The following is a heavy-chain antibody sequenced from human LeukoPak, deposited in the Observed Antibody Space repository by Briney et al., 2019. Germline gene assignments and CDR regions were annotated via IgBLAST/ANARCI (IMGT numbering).Heavy chain of an antibody. CDR3: AKGVGITIFGVVHFDY. CDR1: GFTFSSYA. D-gene: IGHD3-3*01. CDR2: ISGSGGST. V-gene: IGHV3-23*01. Sequence: GESLRLSCAASGFTFSSYAMSWVRQAPGKGLEWVSAISGSGGSTYYADSVKGRFTISRDNSKNTLYLQMNSLRAEDTAVYYCAKGVGITIFGVVHFDYWGQGTLVTVSS. J-gene: IGHJ4*02.